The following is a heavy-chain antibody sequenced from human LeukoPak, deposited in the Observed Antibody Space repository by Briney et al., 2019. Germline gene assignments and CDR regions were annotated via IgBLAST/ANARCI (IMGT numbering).Heavy chain of an antibody. J-gene: IGHJ4*02. CDR2: IRYDGSHK. D-gene: IGHD3-10*01. CDR1: GFTFSSYG. CDR3: ARGRSYYGSGSYYPFDY. Sequence: HPGGSLRLSCAASGFTFSSYGMHWVRQAPGKGLEWVAFIRYDGSHKYYADSVKGRFTISRDNSKNTLYLQMNSLRAEDTAVYYCARGRSYYGSGSYYPFDYWGQGTLVTVSP. V-gene: IGHV3-30*02.